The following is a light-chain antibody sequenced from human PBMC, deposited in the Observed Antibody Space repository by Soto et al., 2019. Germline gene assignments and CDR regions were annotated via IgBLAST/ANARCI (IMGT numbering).Light chain of an antibody. CDR2: DVS. Sequence: QSVLTQPASVSGSPGQSITVSCTGTSGDIGTYNYVSWYQQHPDKAPKLIIYDVSNRPSGVSNRFSGSESGNTASLTISGLQAEDEAHYYCSSYTSSNTAIFGGGTQLTVL. CDR3: SSYTSSNTAI. J-gene: IGLJ2*01. V-gene: IGLV2-14*03. CDR1: SGDIGTYNY.